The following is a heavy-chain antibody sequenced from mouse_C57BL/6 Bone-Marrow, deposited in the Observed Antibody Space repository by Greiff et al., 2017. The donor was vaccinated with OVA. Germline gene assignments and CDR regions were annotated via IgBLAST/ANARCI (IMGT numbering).Heavy chain of an antibody. D-gene: IGHD1-1*01. CDR1: GYAFSSYW. CDR2: IYPGDGDT. V-gene: IGHV1-80*01. Sequence: QVQLQQSGAELVKPGASVKISCKASGYAFSSYWMNWVKQRPGKGLEWIGQIYPGDGDTNYNGKFKGKATLTADKSSSTAYMQLSSLTSEDSAVYFCARPYYLHWYFDVWGTGTTVTVSS. CDR3: ARPYYLHWYFDV. J-gene: IGHJ1*03.